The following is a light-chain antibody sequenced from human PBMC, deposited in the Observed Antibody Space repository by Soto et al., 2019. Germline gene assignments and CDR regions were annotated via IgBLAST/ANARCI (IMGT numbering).Light chain of an antibody. CDR2: KVS. V-gene: IGKV2-30*01. J-gene: IGKJ1*01. CDR1: QSLVYSDGIAY. Sequence: DVVMTQSPLSLPVTLGQPASISCRSSQSLVYSDGIAYLSWFHQRPGQSPRRLIYKVSNRDSGGPERFSVSGSGSDFTLKIRRVEAEDVGGYYCMHGTPWPPTFGRGTRVEIK. CDR3: MHGTPWPPT.